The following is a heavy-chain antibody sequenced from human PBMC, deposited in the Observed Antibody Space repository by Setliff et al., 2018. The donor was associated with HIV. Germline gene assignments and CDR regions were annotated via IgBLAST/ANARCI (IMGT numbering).Heavy chain of an antibody. Sequence: ASVKVSCKASGYTFTDYYMHWVQQAPGKGLEWMGRVDPEDGETIYAEKFQGRVTITADTSTDTAYMELSSLRSEDTAVYYSAKVMSITMVRGALGNWGQGTLVTVSS. CDR1: GYTFTDYY. D-gene: IGHD3-10*01. J-gene: IGHJ4*02. V-gene: IGHV1-69-2*01. CDR2: VDPEDGET. CDR3: AKVMSITMVRGALGN.